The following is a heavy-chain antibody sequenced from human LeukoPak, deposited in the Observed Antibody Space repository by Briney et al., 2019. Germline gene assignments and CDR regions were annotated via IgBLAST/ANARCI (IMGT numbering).Heavy chain of an antibody. J-gene: IGHJ4*02. CDR2: LSGSGGST. CDR1: GFTFSSYA. CDR3: AKGDVLLWFGELPDDY. Sequence: GGSLRFSCAASGFTFSSYAMSWVRQAPGKGLEWVSALSGSGGSTYYADSVKGRFTISRDKSKNTLYLQMNSLRSEDTAVYYCAKGDVLLWFGELPDDYWGQGTLVTVSS. D-gene: IGHD3-10*01. V-gene: IGHV3-23*01.